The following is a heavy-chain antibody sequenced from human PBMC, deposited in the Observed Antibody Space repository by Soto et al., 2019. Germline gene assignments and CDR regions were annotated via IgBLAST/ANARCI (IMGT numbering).Heavy chain of an antibody. CDR1: GGSISSSSHY. V-gene: IGHV4-39*01. Sequence: QLQLQESGPGLVKPSETLSLTCTVSGGSISSSSHYWGWIRQPPGKGLEWIGSIYYSGSTYYNPSLKSRVTISVDTSKNQLALKLSSVTAADTAVYYCAIVGYYYYYMDVWGKGTTVTVSS. D-gene: IGHD3-22*01. CDR3: AIVGYYYYYMDV. J-gene: IGHJ6*03. CDR2: IYYSGST.